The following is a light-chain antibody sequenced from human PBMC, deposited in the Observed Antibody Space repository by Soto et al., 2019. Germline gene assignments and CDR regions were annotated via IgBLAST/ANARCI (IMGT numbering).Light chain of an antibody. CDR2: DVT. CDR1: SSDVGGFEY. J-gene: IGLJ1*01. CDR3: GSITRRSTSV. Sequence: QSALSQPASVSGSPGQSITISCTGTSSDVGGFEYVSWYQHQPGKAPKLIIYDVTKRHSGVSNRFSGSKSGNTAYLTISGIQAEDEGDYYCGSITRRSTSVFGTGTKLTVL. V-gene: IGLV2-14*01.